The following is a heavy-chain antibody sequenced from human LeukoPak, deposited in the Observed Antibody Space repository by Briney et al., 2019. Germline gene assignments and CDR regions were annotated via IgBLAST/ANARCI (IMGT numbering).Heavy chain of an antibody. V-gene: IGHV3-7*01. CDR3: TRGGRLHPQSPY. Sequence: PGGSLRLSCAASGFSFSTYWMSWVRQAPGKGLEWVANIKQDGSDIYYVDSVKGRFIISRDNAKNSLYLQMGSLRAEDTAVYYCTRGGRLHPQSPYWGQGTLVTVSS. J-gene: IGHJ4*02. CDR1: GFSFSTYW. D-gene: IGHD3-16*01. CDR2: IKQDGSDI.